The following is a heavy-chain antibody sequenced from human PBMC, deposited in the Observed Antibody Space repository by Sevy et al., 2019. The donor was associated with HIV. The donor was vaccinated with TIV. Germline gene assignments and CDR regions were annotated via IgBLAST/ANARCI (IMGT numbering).Heavy chain of an antibody. CDR2: MKQDGSEK. CDR1: GFTFSSYW. Sequence: GGSLRLSCAASGFTFSSYWMSWVRQAPGKGLEWVATMKQDGSEKYYVDSVKGRFTISRDNAKHSLYLQMHSLRAEDTAVYYCARDHVKDGDLGDYYYYAMDVWGQGTTVTVSS. J-gene: IGHJ6*02. V-gene: IGHV3-7*03. D-gene: IGHD4-17*01. CDR3: ARDHVKDGDLGDYYYYAMDV.